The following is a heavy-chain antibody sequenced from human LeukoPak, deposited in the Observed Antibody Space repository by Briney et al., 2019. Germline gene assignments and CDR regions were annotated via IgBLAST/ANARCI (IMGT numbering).Heavy chain of an antibody. D-gene: IGHD6-19*01. J-gene: IGHJ6*03. Sequence: PGGSLRLSCPASGFTFSSYAMSWVRQAPGKGLEWVSAISGSGGSTYYADSVKGRFTISRDNAKNSLYLQMNSLRAEDTAVYYCARVEQWLVAFYYYYYMDVWGKGTTVTISS. V-gene: IGHV3-23*01. CDR1: GFTFSSYA. CDR3: ARVEQWLVAFYYYYYMDV. CDR2: ISGSGGST.